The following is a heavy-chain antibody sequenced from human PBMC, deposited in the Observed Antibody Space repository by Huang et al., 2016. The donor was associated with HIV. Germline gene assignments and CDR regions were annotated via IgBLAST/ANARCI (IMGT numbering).Heavy chain of an antibody. CDR3: AGGGANLYYYYHLDV. CDR2: IRYIFRVT. V-gene: IGHV1-69*13. Sequence: QVQLVQSGAELKKPGSSVRVSCKASVGTFSSFAISWLRQAPGHRLEWMGGIRYIFRVTNDAEKCQDRVTTTADESTSTADRELSSLRSEDTATYYCAGGGANLYYYYHLDVWGKGTTVTVSS. J-gene: IGHJ6*03. D-gene: IGHD2-15*01. CDR1: VGTFSSFA.